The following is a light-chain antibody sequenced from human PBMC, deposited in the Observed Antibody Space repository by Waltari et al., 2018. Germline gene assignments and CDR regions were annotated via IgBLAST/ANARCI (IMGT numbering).Light chain of an antibody. J-gene: IGKJ4*01. Sequence: DIQMTQSPSSESASVGDRVTITCRASQGIYSWLAWYQQKPGTAPKLLIFAASSLQSGVPSRFSGSGSGTDFTLTISSLQPEDFATYYCQQTNSFPLTFGGGTKVDIK. V-gene: IGKV1-12*01. CDR3: QQTNSFPLT. CDR2: AAS. CDR1: QGIYSW.